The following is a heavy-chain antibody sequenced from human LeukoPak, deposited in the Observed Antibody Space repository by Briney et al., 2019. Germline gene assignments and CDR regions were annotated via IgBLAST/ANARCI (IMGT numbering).Heavy chain of an antibody. CDR3: ASSHDSRSND. CDR1: GFNFGTYW. Sequence: GGSLRLSCAASGFNFGTYWMSWVRQAPGKGLEWLANIRQDGSEKFYVDSVKDRFTISRDSAKSSLYLQMNSLRVEDTAVYYCASSHDSRSNDWGQGTLVTVPS. CDR2: IRQDGSEK. V-gene: IGHV3-7*01. J-gene: IGHJ4*02. D-gene: IGHD3-22*01.